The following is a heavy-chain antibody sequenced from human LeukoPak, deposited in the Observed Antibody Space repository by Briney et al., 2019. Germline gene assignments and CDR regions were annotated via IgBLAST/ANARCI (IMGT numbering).Heavy chain of an antibody. CDR1: GFTFSSYG. V-gene: IGHV3-30*18. J-gene: IGHJ6*02. CDR2: ISYDGSNK. D-gene: IGHD3-3*01. Sequence: GGSLRLSCAASGFTFSSYGMHWVRQAPGKGLEWVAVISYDGSNKYYADSVKGRFTISRDNSKHTLYLQMNSLRAEDTAVYYCAKVVTIFGVVIGEYGMDVWGQGTTVTVSS. CDR3: AKVVTIFGVVIGEYGMDV.